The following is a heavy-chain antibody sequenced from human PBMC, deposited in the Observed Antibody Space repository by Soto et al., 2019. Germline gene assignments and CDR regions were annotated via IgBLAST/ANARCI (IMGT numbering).Heavy chain of an antibody. D-gene: IGHD2-21*02. CDR1: GGSISSDYYH. CDR2: IHHSGSI. Sequence: SETLSLTCNVSGGSISSDYYHWTWVRQSPERGLEWIGYIHHSGSIPYNPSLKSRVTISVDTSKNQLSLHLSSVTAADTAVYFCAREDDGGDSLDVWGQGTTVTVSS. CDR3: AREDDGGDSLDV. V-gene: IGHV4-30-4*08. J-gene: IGHJ6*02.